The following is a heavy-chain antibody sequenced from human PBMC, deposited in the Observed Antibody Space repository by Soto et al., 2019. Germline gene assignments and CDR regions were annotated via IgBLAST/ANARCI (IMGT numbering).Heavy chain of an antibody. J-gene: IGHJ5*02. Sequence: QLHLQESGSGLVRPSQTLSLTCVGSGGSISSGGYSWNWIRQPPGKGLEWIGYIYHSGSTLYNPSLKSRVTISVDKSKNQFSRKLTSLTAADTAVYYCARDQLEGNWFDPWGQGTLVIVSS. D-gene: IGHD1-1*01. CDR3: ARDQLEGNWFDP. CDR1: GGSISSGGYS. V-gene: IGHV4-30-2*01. CDR2: IYHSGST.